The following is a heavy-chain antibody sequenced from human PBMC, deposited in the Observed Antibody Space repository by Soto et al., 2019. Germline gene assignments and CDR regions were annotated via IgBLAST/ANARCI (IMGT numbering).Heavy chain of an antibody. CDR1: GGSISSGDYY. CDR2: IYYSGST. D-gene: IGHD2-2*01. J-gene: IGHJ6*02. Sequence: QVQLQESGPGLVKPSQTLSLTCTVSGGSISSGDYYWSWIRQPPGKGLEWIGYIYYSGSTYYNPSLKSRVTISVDTSKNQFSLKLSSVTAADTAVYYCASQALLGPAARGAKGMDVWGQGTTVTVSS. V-gene: IGHV4-30-4*01. CDR3: ASQALLGPAARGAKGMDV.